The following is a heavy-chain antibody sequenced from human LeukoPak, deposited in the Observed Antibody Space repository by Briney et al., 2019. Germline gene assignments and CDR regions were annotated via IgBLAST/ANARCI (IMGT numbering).Heavy chain of an antibody. V-gene: IGHV3-66*01. CDR1: RFTVSTNY. Sequence: GGSLRLSCAASRFTVSTNYMSWVRQAPGKGLEWVSIIYSTGGKYYADSVKGRFTISRDNSKHTLYLQMNSLRAEDTAVYYCARGSDGWFAFDYWGQGILVTVSP. CDR3: ARGSDGWFAFDY. CDR2: IYSTGGK. J-gene: IGHJ4*02. D-gene: IGHD6-19*01.